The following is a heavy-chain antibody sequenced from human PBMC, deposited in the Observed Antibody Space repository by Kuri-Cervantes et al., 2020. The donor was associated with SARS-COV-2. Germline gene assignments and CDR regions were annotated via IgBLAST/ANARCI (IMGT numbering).Heavy chain of an antibody. CDR3: TRHCENCLDAAAFVPNGY. D-gene: IGHD6-13*01. CDR1: GFTFSGSA. CDR2: IRSKANSYAT. V-gene: IGHV3-73*01. J-gene: IGHJ4*02. Sequence: GVSLKISCAASGFTFSGSAMHWVRQASGKGLEWVGRIRSKANSYATAYAASVKGRFTISRDDSKNTAYLQMNSLKTEDTAVYYCTRHCENCLDAAAFVPNGYWGQGTLVTVSS.